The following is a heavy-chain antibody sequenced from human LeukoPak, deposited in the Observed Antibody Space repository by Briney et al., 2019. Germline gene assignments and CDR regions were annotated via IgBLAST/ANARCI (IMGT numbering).Heavy chain of an antibody. J-gene: IGHJ6*03. CDR3: AGRDCSSTSCFIYYMDV. CDR2: IRYSESA. Sequence: SETLSLTCTVSGDSVSSTNYYWGWIRQPPGRGLEWIASIRYSESAYYSPSLKSRATISVDTSKNQFSLKLSSVTAADTAVYYCAGRDCSSTSCFIYYMDVWGKGTTVTVSS. D-gene: IGHD2-2*01. CDR1: GDSVSSTNYY. V-gene: IGHV4-39*07.